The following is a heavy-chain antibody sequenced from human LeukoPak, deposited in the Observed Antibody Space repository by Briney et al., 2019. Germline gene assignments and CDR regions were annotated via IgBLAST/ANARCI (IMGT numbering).Heavy chain of an antibody. V-gene: IGHV3-23*01. CDR2: ISGSGGST. J-gene: IGHJ4*02. D-gene: IGHD1-14*01. CDR1: GFTFSSYA. CDR3: AKVSNQNFLAYYLDY. Sequence: PGGSLRLSCAASGFTFSSYAMSWVRQAPGKGLEWVSAISGSGGSTYYADSVKGRFTISRDNSQNTLYLQINSLRAEDTALYYCAKVSNQNFLAYYLDYWGQGTLVTVSS.